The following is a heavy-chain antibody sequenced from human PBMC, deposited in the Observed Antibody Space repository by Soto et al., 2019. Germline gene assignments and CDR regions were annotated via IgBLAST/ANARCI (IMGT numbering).Heavy chain of an antibody. CDR1: GGSISSGGYY. J-gene: IGHJ3*02. Sequence: SETLSLTCTVSGGSISSGGYYWSWIRQHPGKGLEWIGYIYYSGSTYYNPSLKSRVTISVDTSKNQFSLKLSSVTAADTAVYYCATVTTDAFDIWGQGTMVTVSS. CDR2: IYYSGST. D-gene: IGHD4-4*01. CDR3: ATVTTDAFDI. V-gene: IGHV4-31*03.